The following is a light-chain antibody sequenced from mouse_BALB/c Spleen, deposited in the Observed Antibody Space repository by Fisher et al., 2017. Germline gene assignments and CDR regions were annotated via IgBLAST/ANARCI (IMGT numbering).Light chain of an antibody. CDR1: SSVSY. Sequence: IVMTQSPAIMSASPGEKVTMTCSASSSVSYMYWYQQKPGSSPRLLIYDTSNLASGVPVRFSGSGSGTSYSLTISSMEGEDAATYYCQQWSSNPPTFGGGTKLEIK. J-gene: IGKJ2*01. CDR2: DTS. V-gene: IGKV4-55*01. CDR3: QQWSSNPPT.